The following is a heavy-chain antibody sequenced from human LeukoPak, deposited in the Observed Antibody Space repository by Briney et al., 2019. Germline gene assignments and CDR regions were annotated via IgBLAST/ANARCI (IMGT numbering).Heavy chain of an antibody. V-gene: IGHV1-24*01. CDR3: ATERIMVRGVINNWFDP. CDR1: GYTLTELS. Sequence: ASVKVSCKVSGYTLTELSMHWVRQAPGKGLEWMGGFDPGDGETIYAQKFQGRVTMTEDTSTDTAYMELSSLRSEDTAVYYCATERIMVRGVINNWFDPWGQGTLVTVSS. J-gene: IGHJ5*02. D-gene: IGHD3-10*01. CDR2: FDPGDGET.